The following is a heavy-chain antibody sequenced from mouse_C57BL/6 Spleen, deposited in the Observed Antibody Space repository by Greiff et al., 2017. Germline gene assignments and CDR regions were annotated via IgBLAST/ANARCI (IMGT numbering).Heavy chain of an antibody. D-gene: IGHD2-5*01. Sequence: EVQVVESGGGLVQPGGSLSLSCAASGFTFTDYYMSWVRQPPGKALEWLGFIRNKANGYTTEYSASVKGRFTISRDNSQSILYLQMNALRAEDSATYYCASHYYSNSAMDYWGQGTSVTVSS. CDR1: GFTFTDYY. CDR2: IRNKANGYTT. CDR3: ASHYYSNSAMDY. V-gene: IGHV7-3*01. J-gene: IGHJ4*01.